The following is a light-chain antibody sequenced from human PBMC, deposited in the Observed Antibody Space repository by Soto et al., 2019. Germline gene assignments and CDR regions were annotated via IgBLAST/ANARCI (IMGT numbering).Light chain of an antibody. CDR2: RNN. Sequence: QSVLTQPPSASGTPVQMVTISFSGSSSNIGSKYVYWYQQLPGTAPKLLIYRNNQRPSGVPDRFSGSKSGTSASLAISGLRSEDEADYYCAAWDDSLSGRVLFGGRTKLTVL. CDR1: SSNIGSKY. J-gene: IGLJ2*01. CDR3: AAWDDSLSGRVL. V-gene: IGLV1-47*01.